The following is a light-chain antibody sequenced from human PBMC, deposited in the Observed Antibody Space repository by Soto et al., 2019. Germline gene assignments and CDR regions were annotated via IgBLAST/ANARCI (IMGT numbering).Light chain of an antibody. V-gene: IGKV3-11*01. CDR1: QTVGVR. Sequence: IVLTQSPATLSSSPWERATLSCRASQTVGVRLAWYQHKPGQAPRLIIYEASTRAAGIPARFSGSGSGTDFTLTITSLEPEDFAFYYCHQRQRWPRTFGQGTKVDIK. CDR2: EAS. CDR3: HQRQRWPRT. J-gene: IGKJ1*01.